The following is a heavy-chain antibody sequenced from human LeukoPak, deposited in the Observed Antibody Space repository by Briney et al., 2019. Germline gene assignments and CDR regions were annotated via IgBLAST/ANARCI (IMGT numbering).Heavy chain of an antibody. J-gene: IGHJ4*02. CDR2: IYPGDSDT. CDR1: GYSFANYW. CDR3: SVQSNYYDSSGYVMFDY. Sequence: GESLKISCQGSGYSFANYWIGWVRQMPGKGLEWLGIIYPGDSDTRYSPSFQGQVTISADKSISTAYLQWGSLKASDTAMYFCSVQSNYYDSSGYVMFDYWGQGTLVTVSS. V-gene: IGHV5-51*01. D-gene: IGHD3-22*01.